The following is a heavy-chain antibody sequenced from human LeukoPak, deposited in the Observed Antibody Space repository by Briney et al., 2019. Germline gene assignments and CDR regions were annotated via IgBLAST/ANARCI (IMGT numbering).Heavy chain of an antibody. CDR2: ISSSSSYI. J-gene: IGHJ4*02. D-gene: IGHD2-15*01. CDR1: GFTFSSYS. V-gene: IGHV3-21*01. Sequence: SGGSLRLSCAASGFTFSSYSMNWVRQAPGKGLEWVSSISSSSSYIYYADSVKGRFTISRDNAKNSLYLQMNSLRAEDTAVYYCAISHFTSHCYTYWGQGTLVTVSS. CDR3: AISHFTSHCYTY.